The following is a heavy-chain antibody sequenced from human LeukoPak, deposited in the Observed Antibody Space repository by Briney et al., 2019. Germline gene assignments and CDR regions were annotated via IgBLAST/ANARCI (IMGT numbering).Heavy chain of an antibody. CDR2: IYYSGST. Sequence: SETLSLTCSVSGGSISSYYWSWIRQSPGKGLEWIGYIYYSGSTNYNSSLKSRVTISLDTSKSQFSLKLTSVTAADTAVYYCARAPIPYDRSRTDYRFDPWGQGTLVTVAS. CDR3: ARAPIPYDRSRTDYRFDP. CDR1: GGSISSYY. V-gene: IGHV4-59*01. D-gene: IGHD3-22*01. J-gene: IGHJ5*02.